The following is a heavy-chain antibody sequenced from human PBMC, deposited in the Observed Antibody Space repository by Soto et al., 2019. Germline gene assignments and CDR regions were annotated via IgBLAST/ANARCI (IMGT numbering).Heavy chain of an antibody. CDR2: IYYNGDT. J-gene: IGHJ3*01. Sequence: QLQLQESGPGLVKPAETLSLKCAVSGGSVSSGNYFWGWIRQPPGKGLEGIGNIYYNGDTYYSPSIKKRVTMSVDTAQNDFTLRLTSVTAADTAVYYCARRLIDNCNHVHAFDFWGQGTLVTVSS. CDR1: GGSVSSGNYF. V-gene: IGHV4-39*02. D-gene: IGHD1-20*01. CDR3: ARRLIDNCNHVHAFDF.